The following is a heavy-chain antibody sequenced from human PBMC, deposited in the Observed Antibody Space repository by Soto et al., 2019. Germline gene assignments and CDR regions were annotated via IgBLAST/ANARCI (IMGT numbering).Heavy chain of an antibody. CDR1: GVGVSNYG. D-gene: IGHD3-10*01. J-gene: IGHJ4*02. Sequence: PLWCMRLCCAASGVGVSNYGMRWVRKYPGKGLEWVAVISSDGNKKYYADSVKGRFTISRDTSKNTLYLQMNSLRAEDTAVYYCAKDQRWLQYYLQYWGQGTLVTVSS. V-gene: IGHV3-30*18. CDR3: AKDQRWLQYYLQY. CDR2: ISSDGNKK.